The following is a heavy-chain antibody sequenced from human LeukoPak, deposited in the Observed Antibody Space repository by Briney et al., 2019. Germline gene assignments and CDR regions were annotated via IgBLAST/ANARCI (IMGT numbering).Heavy chain of an antibody. CDR1: GFTFSSYS. CDR2: INWNGGST. V-gene: IGHV3-20*04. D-gene: IGHD1-26*01. J-gene: IGHJ5*02. CDR3: ARDAPGIVGAPGGGT. Sequence: GGSLRLSCAASGFTFSSYSMNWVRQAPGKGLEWVSGINWNGGSTGYADSVKGRFTISRDNAKNSLYLQMNSLRAEDTALYYCARDAPGIVGAPGGGTWGQGTLVTVSS.